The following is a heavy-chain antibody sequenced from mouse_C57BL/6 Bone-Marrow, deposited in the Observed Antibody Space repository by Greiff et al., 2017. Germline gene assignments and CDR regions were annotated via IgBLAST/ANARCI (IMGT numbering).Heavy chain of an antibody. CDR2: ISYDGSN. CDR3: AREGGPYYHAMAY. Sequence: EVKLLESGPGLVKPSQSLSLTCSVTGYSITSGYYWNWIRQFPGNKLEWMGSISYDGSNNYNPSLKNLISFTRDTSKNQLFLKLYAETTENTATYYCAREGGPYYHAMAYWGQGTSVTVSS. CDR1: GYSITSGYY. D-gene: IGHD1-1*02. V-gene: IGHV3-6*01. J-gene: IGHJ4*01.